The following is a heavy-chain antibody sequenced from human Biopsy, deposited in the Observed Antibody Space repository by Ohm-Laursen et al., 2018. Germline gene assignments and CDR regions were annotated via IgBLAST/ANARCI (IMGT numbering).Heavy chain of an antibody. J-gene: IGHJ2*01. V-gene: IGHV4-59*01. CDR2: VYYTGST. D-gene: IGHD3-22*01. CDR1: GDSISSYY. CDR3: ARDRGYYSDRTVPGYFDL. Sequence: SDTLSLTCTVSGDSISSYYWSWIRRPPGKGLQWIGYVYYTGSTDYNPSPQSRVTISVDTSKNHFSLRLRSVTPADTAIYYCARDRGYYSDRTVPGYFDLWGRGTLVTVSS.